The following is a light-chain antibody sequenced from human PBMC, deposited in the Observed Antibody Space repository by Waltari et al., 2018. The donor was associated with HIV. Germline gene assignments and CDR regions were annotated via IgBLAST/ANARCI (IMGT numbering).Light chain of an antibody. Sequence: VLTQSPGTLSLSPGERATLSCRVSQSVSSSYLAWYQQKPGQAPRLHIYGSSSRATGIPDRFSGSGSGTDFTLTISRLEPEDFAVYYCQQYGSSTITFGQGTRLEIK. J-gene: IGKJ5*01. CDR1: QSVSSSY. CDR3: QQYGSSTIT. V-gene: IGKV3-20*01. CDR2: GSS.